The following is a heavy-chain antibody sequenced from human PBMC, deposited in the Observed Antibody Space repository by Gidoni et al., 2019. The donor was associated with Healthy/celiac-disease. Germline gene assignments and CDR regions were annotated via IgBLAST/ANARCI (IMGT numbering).Heavy chain of an antibody. Sequence: SCRSRAQDWIRQPPGKGLEWIGSIYYSGSTYYNPSLKSRVTISVDTSKNQFSLKLSSVTAADTAVYYCARGAGTYGDYYYYGMDVWGQGTTVTVSS. CDR3: ARGAGTYGDYYYYGMDV. D-gene: IGHD4-17*01. V-gene: IGHV4-39*01. CDR1: SCRSRA. CDR2: IYYSGST. J-gene: IGHJ6*02.